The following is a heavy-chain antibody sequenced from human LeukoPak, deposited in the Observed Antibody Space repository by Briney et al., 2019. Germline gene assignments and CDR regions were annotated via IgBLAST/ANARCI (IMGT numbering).Heavy chain of an antibody. D-gene: IGHD3-16*01. CDR2: IYYSGST. Sequence: SETLSLTCTVSGGSISSHYWSWIRQPPGKGLEWIGYIYYSGSTYYNPSLKSRVTISVDTSKNQFSLKLSSVTAADTAVYYCARAFGAPYYYYYYMDVWGKGTTVTVSS. CDR1: GGSISSHY. J-gene: IGHJ6*03. CDR3: ARAFGAPYYYYYYMDV. V-gene: IGHV4-59*11.